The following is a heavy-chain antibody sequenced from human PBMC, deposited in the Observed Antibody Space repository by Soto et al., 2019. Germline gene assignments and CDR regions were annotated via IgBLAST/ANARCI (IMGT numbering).Heavy chain of an antibody. CDR1: GDSVSSNSAA. D-gene: IGHD5-18*01. V-gene: IGHV6-1*01. CDR3: ARSGEYSYGFGTQPYYFDY. J-gene: IGHJ4*02. Sequence: QSQTLSLTCAISGDSVSSNSAAWNWIRQSPSRGLEWLGRTYYRSKWYNDYAVSVKSRITINPDTSKNQFSLQLNSVTPEDTAVYYCARSGEYSYGFGTQPYYFDYWGQGTLVTVSS. CDR2: TYYRSKWYN.